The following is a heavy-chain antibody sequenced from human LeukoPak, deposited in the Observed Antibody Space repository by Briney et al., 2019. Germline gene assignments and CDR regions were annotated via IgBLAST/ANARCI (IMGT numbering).Heavy chain of an antibody. CDR1: GITLSNYG. CDR2: IKQDGSEK. CDR3: AREVDV. Sequence: GGSLRLSCAVSGITLSNYGMSWVRQAPGKGLEWVANIKQDGSEKYYVDSVKGRFTISRDNAKNSLYLQMNSLRAEDTAVYYCAREVDVWGQGTTVTVSS. J-gene: IGHJ6*02. V-gene: IGHV3-7*01.